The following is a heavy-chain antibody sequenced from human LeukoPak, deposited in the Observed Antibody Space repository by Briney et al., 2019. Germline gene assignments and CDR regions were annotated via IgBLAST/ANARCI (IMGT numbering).Heavy chain of an antibody. CDR2: INHSGST. J-gene: IGHJ4*02. V-gene: IGHV4-34*01. CDR1: GGSFSGYY. D-gene: IGHD3-22*01. CDR3: ARARDSRGYQFQGFDY. Sequence: SETLSLTCAVYGGSFSGYYWSWVRQPPGKGLEWLGEINHSGSTNYNPSLKSRVTISVDTSNSQFSLKLHSVTAADAAVYYCARARDSRGYQFQGFDYWGQGSLVTVSS.